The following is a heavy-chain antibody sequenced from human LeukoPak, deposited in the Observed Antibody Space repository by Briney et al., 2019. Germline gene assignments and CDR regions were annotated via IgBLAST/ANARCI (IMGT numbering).Heavy chain of an antibody. J-gene: IGHJ4*02. CDR3: ARVFPPLIYYFDY. CDR2: IYHSGST. CDR1: GGSISSSSYY. D-gene: IGHD2-8*01. V-gene: IGHV4-39*07. Sequence: SETLSLTCTVSGGSISSSSYYWGWIRQPPGKGLEWIGSIYHSGSTYYNPSLKSRVTISVDTSKNQFSLKLSSVTAADTAVYYCARVFPPLIYYFDYWGQGTLVTVSS.